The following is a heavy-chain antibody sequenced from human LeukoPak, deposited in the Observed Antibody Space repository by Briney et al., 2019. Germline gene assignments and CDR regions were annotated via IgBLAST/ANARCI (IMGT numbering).Heavy chain of an antibody. Sequence: GASVKVSCKASGYTFTGYFFDWVRQAPGQGLEWMGWINPNSGGTNYAQTFQGRVTVTRDTSINTVYRELSSLRSDDTAVYYCARVLLVARGAFDIWGQGTMVTVSS. CDR1: GYTFTGYF. CDR3: ARVLLVARGAFDI. J-gene: IGHJ3*02. V-gene: IGHV1-2*02. CDR2: INPNSGGT. D-gene: IGHD2-15*01.